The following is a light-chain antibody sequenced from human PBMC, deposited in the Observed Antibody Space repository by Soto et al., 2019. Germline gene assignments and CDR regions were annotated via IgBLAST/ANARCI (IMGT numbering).Light chain of an antibody. CDR1: GSDVGGYNS. V-gene: IGLV2-11*01. CDR3: CSYPGSTSYV. J-gene: IGLJ1*01. Sequence: SGLKEPTSASRPQIQAATVRFRVTGSDVGGYNSVSWYQQHPGKAPKLMIFDVTKRPSGVPDRFSGSKSGHTASLTISGLQAEDEPDYYCCSYPGSTSYVFGTGT. CDR2: DVT.